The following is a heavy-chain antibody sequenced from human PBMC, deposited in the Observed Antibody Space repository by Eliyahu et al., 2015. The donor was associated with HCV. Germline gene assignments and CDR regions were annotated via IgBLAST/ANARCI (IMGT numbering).Heavy chain of an antibody. CDR2: VKQDGSEK. Sequence: EVQLVESGGGLVQPGGSLRLSCAASGFTFSSYWMSWVRQAPGKGLEWVANVKQDGSEKYYVDSVKGRFTISRDNAKNSLYLQMNSLRAEDTAVYYCARDPSGSYSSSWYSAPSDAFDIWGQGTMVTVSS. D-gene: IGHD6-13*01. CDR1: GFTFSSYW. CDR3: ARDPSGSYSSSWYSAPSDAFDI. J-gene: IGHJ3*02. V-gene: IGHV3-7*01.